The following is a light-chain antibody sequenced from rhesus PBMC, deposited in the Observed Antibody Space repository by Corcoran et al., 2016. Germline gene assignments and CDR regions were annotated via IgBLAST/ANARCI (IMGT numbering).Light chain of an antibody. CDR1: NIGLKS. V-gene: IGLV3-40*01. J-gene: IGLJ1*01. CDR3: QVWDSDNEHYV. CDR2: SPS. Sequence: SYDLTQPHSVSVSPGHTARITCGGDNIGLKSVHWYQQKAPQAPVLVIYSPSERPSGIPERFSGSTSGNTATLTVSGVEAGDEADYYCQVWDSDNEHYVFGTGTRLTVL.